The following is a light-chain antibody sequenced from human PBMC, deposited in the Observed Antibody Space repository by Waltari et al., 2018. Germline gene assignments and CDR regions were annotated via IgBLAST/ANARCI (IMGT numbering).Light chain of an antibody. CDR3: SSYTSSSTVV. V-gene: IGLV2-14*03. J-gene: IGLJ2*01. Sequence: QSALTQPASVTGSPGQSVTISCTGTCCDIGVYNFVSWYQQHPGQAPKLIIYDVTNRPSGVSDRFSASKSGNTASLTISGLQAEDEGDYYCSSYTSSSTVVFGGGTKLTVL. CDR1: CCDIGVYNF. CDR2: DVT.